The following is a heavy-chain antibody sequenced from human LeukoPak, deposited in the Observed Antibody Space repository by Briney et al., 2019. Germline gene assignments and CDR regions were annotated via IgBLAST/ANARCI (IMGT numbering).Heavy chain of an antibody. D-gene: IGHD1-26*01. CDR3: ALPSIVPSPTY. CDR1: GFTFTDYY. J-gene: IGHJ4*02. Sequence: ASVKVSCKASGFTFTDYYIHWVRQAPGQGLEWMGRINPNSGGTDYSQKFQGRVTMTRDTSISTVYMELSGLRSDDTAVFYRALPSIVPSPTYWGQGTSVTVSS. CDR2: INPNSGGT. V-gene: IGHV1-2*06.